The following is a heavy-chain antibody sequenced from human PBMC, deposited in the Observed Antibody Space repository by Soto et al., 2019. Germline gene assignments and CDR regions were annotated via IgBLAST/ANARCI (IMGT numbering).Heavy chain of an antibody. CDR2: ISYDGGLQ. Sequence: QAHLVESGGGVVQPGRSLRLSCAASGFTFTSYGMHWVRQAPGTRLEWVAVISYDGGLQHYADSVKGRFTISRDNSQNMVLLQMNSLRAEDTAVYYCVSDRGYGHASVPYSWGQGTLVSFSS. CDR3: VSDRGYGHASVPYS. CDR1: GFTFTSYG. D-gene: IGHD5-18*01. V-gene: IGHV3-30*03. J-gene: IGHJ4*02.